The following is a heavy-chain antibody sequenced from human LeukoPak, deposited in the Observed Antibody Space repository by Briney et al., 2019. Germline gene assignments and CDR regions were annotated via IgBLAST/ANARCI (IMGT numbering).Heavy chain of an antibody. CDR3: AAGYCSGGSCYLPF. D-gene: IGHD2-15*01. Sequence: PGGSLRLSCAASGFTVSSNYMSWVRQAPGKGLEWVPVIYSGGTTYYADSVKGRFTISRDNSKNTLYRQMNSLRGEDTAVYYCAAGYCSGGSCYLPFWGQGTLVTVSS. J-gene: IGHJ4*02. V-gene: IGHV3-53*01. CDR2: IYSGGTT. CDR1: GFTVSSNY.